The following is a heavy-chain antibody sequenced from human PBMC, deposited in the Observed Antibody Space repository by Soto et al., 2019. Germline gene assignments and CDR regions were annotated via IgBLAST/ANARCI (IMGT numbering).Heavy chain of an antibody. CDR2: ISKSGDNT. CDR3: ARDPSTGYADY. Sequence: PGGSLRLSCAASGFTFNNYALNWVRQAPGKGLEWVSTISKSGDNTHYSESVKGRFTIPRDNAKNTLYLQMNSLRAEDTALYYCARDPSTGYADYWGQGTLVTVSS. D-gene: IGHD3-9*01. J-gene: IGHJ4*02. CDR1: GFTFNNYA. V-gene: IGHV3-23*01.